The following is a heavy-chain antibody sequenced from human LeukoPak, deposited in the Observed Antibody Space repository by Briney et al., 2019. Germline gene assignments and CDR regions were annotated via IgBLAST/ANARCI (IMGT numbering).Heavy chain of an antibody. D-gene: IGHD3-22*01. J-gene: IGHJ4*02. CDR1: GLTVSSNY. CDR2: IYHSGST. CDR3: ARRSDSSGYPFDY. V-gene: IGHV4-4*02. Sequence: GSLRLSCAASGLTVSSNYMSWVRQPPGKGLEWIGEIYHSGSTNYNPSLKSRVTISVDKSKNQFSLKLSSVTAADTAVYYCARRSDSSGYPFDYWGQGTLVTVSS.